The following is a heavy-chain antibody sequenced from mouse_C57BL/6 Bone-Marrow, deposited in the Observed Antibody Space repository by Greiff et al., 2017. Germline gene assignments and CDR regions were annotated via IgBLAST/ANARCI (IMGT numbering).Heavy chain of an antibody. J-gene: IGHJ4*01. CDR3: ARGDDGYYHYAMDY. V-gene: IGHV3-1*01. D-gene: IGHD2-3*01. CDR1: GFSITSGYD. CDR2: ISYSGST. Sequence: VQLKESGPGMVKPSQSLSLTCTVTGFSITSGYDWHWIRHYPGNKLEWMGYISYSGSTNYNPSLKSRISITHDTSKNHFFLKLNAVTTEDTATYCCARGDDGYYHYAMDYWGQGTSVTVSS.